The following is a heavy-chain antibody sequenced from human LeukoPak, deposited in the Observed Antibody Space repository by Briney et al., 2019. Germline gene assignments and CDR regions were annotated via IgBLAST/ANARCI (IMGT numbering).Heavy chain of an antibody. CDR2: TRNKANSYTT. Sequence: GGSPRLSCAASGFTFSDHYMDWVRQAPGKGLEWVGRTRNKANSYTTEYAASVKGRFTISRDDSKNSLYLQMNSLKTEDTAVYYCARSIVVVPAANPYYYYYYGMDVWGQGTTVTVSS. CDR1: GFTFSDHY. CDR3: ARSIVVVPAANPYYYYYYGMDV. J-gene: IGHJ6*02. D-gene: IGHD2-2*01. V-gene: IGHV3-72*01.